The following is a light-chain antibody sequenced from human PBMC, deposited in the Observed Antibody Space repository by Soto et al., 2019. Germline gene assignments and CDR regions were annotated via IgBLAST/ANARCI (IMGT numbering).Light chain of an antibody. Sequence: EIVLTQSPGTLSLSPGERATLSCRASQSVSSSYLAWYQQKPGQAPRLLIYGASSRATGIPDRFSGSGSGTDFTLTISTLEPEDSAVYYCQQYGSSPSYTFGLGTKLEIK. J-gene: IGKJ2*01. CDR1: QSVSSSY. CDR3: QQYGSSPSYT. CDR2: GAS. V-gene: IGKV3-20*01.